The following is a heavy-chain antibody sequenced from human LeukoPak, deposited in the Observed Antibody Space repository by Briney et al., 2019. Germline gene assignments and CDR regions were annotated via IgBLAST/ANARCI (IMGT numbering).Heavy chain of an antibody. CDR3: LRRYNEFSVYDRHFDC. Sequence: GGSLRLSCAASGFTFSRDWMHWVRQAPGQGLAWVSRISDDGSITTYADSVQGRFTISRDNAKSTLFLQMDSLRVDGTAVYFCLRRYNEFSVYDRHFDCWGQGSLVSVCS. D-gene: IGHD5/OR15-5a*01. CDR1: GFTFSRDW. V-gene: IGHV3-74*03. J-gene: IGHJ4*02. CDR2: ISDDGSIT.